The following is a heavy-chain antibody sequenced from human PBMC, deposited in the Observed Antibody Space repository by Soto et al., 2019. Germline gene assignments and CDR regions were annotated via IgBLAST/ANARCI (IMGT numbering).Heavy chain of an antibody. CDR1: GYTFSTYG. CDR2: ISPYNKNT. Sequence: GAAVKVSCKASGYTFSTYGFSWVRQAPRQGLEWMGWISPYNKNTHYAQKFQGRVTVTTDTSASTTFMELRSLRSDDTAVYFCARLHFDSRGHVLGAFDIWGQGTLVTVSS. CDR3: ARLHFDSRGHVLGAFDI. V-gene: IGHV1-18*04. D-gene: IGHD3-22*01. J-gene: IGHJ3*02.